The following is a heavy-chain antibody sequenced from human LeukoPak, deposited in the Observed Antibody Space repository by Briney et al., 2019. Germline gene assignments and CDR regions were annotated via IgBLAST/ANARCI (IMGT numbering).Heavy chain of an antibody. J-gene: IGHJ4*02. Sequence: TGGSLRLSCAASGFTFSNYGLHWVRQAPGKGLEWVSFIRYDGSNKYYIDSVKGRFTISRDNSKNTLYLQMNSLRVEDTAVYYCAKTQLYGSGTIDCWGQGTLVTVSS. V-gene: IGHV3-30*02. CDR1: GFTFSNYG. CDR3: AKTQLYGSGTIDC. D-gene: IGHD3-10*01. CDR2: IRYDGSNK.